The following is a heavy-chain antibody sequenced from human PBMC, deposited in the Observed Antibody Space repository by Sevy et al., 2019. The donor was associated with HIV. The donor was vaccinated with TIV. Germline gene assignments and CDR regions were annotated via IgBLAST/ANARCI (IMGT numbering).Heavy chain of an antibody. CDR2: ISGTGGTR. CDR1: GFTFSNYA. V-gene: IGHV3-23*01. D-gene: IGHD5-12*01. J-gene: IGHJ4*02. Sequence: GGSLRLSCAASGFTFSNYAVSWLRQAPGKGLEWVSTISGTGGTRYYADSVKGRFTTSRDNSKNTLSLQLNTLRAEDTALFYCARGGYGDGYNFLYYFDLWGQGTLVTVSS. CDR3: ARGGYGDGYNFLYYFDL.